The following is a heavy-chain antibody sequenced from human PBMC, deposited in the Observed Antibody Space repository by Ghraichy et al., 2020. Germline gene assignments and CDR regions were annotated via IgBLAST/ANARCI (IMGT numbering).Heavy chain of an antibody. CDR3: ARVPELRGYSMDV. CDR1: GFSFSSYW. Sequence: GGSLRLSCAASGFSFSSYWMNWVRQAPGKGLEWVANIKRDGSERFYVDSVKGRFSISRDNAKNSLFLQMNSLRGEDTAVYYCARVPELRGYSMDVWGQGTTVTVSS. V-gene: IGHV3-7*01. CDR2: IKRDGSER. D-gene: IGHD1-14*01. J-gene: IGHJ6*02.